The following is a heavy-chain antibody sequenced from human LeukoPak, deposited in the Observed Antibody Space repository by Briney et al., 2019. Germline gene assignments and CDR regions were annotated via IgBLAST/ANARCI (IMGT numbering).Heavy chain of an antibody. V-gene: IGHV4-59*01. J-gene: IGHJ4*02. D-gene: IGHD1-1*01. CDR2: IYYSGST. Sequence: SETLSLTCTGSGGTISSYYWSWIRQPPGKGLEWIGYIYYSGSTNYNPSLKSRVTISVDTSKNQFSLKLSSVTAADTAVYYCARGPRELDYWGQGTLVTVSS. CDR1: GGTISSYY. CDR3: ARGPRELDY.